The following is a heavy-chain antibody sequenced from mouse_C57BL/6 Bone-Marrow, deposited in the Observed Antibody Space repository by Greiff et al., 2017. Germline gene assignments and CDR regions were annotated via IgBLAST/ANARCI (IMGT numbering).Heavy chain of an antibody. V-gene: IGHV1-64*01. CDR1: GYTFTSYW. Sequence: QVQLQQSGAELVKPGASVKLSCKASGYTFTSYWMHWVKQRPGQGLEWIGMIHPNSGSTNYNEKFKSKATLTVDKSSSTAYMQLSSLTSEDSAVYYCAKPDYYGSSYVRYFDYWGQGTTLTVSS. CDR3: AKPDYYGSSYVRYFDY. J-gene: IGHJ2*01. CDR2: IHPNSGST. D-gene: IGHD1-1*01.